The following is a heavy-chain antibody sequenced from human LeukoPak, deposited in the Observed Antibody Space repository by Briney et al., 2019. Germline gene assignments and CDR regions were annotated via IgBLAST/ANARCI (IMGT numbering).Heavy chain of an antibody. V-gene: IGHV4-30-2*01. J-gene: IGHJ5*02. CDR2: IYHSGST. CDR1: GGSISSGGYS. D-gene: IGHD6-6*01. Sequence: SETLSLTCAVSGGSISSGGYSWSWIRQPPGKGLEWIGYIYHSGSTYYNPSLKSRVTISVDRSKNQFSLKLSSVTAADTAVYYCARGHTRPSIAALERSFGGRGSWFDPWGQGTLVTVSS. CDR3: ARGHTRPSIAALERSFGGRGSWFDP.